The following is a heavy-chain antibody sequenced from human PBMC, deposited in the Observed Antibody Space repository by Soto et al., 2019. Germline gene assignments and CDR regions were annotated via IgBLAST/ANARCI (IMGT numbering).Heavy chain of an antibody. Sequence: ADTLSLSCSVSGVSISSFTYYWGWNRQAPGKGLEWIGTVYYNENTYYNPSLKSRVTITVDTANNQFSLKLRSVTAADTATYFCARRERYHCSPGWFDPWGPGTLVTVSS. D-gene: IGHD1-1*01. CDR1: GVSISSFTYY. CDR3: ARRERYHCSPGWFDP. V-gene: IGHV4-39*01. J-gene: IGHJ5*02. CDR2: VYYNENT.